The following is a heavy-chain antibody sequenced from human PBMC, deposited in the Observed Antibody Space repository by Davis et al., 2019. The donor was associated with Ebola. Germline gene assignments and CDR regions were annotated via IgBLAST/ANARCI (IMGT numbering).Heavy chain of an antibody. Sequence: KVSCKASGYRFNVYGISWVRQMPGKGLEWMGRIDPSDSYTNYSPSFQGHVTISADKSISTAYLQWSSLKASDTAMYYCARYYGPFDYWGQGTLVTVSS. V-gene: IGHV5-10-1*01. CDR1: GYRFNVYG. CDR2: IDPSDSYT. CDR3: ARYYGPFDY. D-gene: IGHD3-3*01. J-gene: IGHJ4*02.